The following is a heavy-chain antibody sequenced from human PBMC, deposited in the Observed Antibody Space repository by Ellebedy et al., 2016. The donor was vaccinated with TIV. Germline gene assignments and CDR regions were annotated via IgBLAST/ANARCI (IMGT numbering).Heavy chain of an antibody. CDR2: SDYSGST. J-gene: IGHJ4*02. V-gene: IGHV4-31*03. D-gene: IGHD3-10*01. CDR1: GGSITSAAYY. Sequence: MPSETLSLTCTVSGGSITSAAYYWSCIRQYPGTGQEWIGFSDYSGSTNYNASLKGRVEISIDKSTNQFSLKLNSVTAADTAVYFCARGGSTVRGVIGYWGQGTLVTVSS. CDR3: ARGGSTVRGVIGY.